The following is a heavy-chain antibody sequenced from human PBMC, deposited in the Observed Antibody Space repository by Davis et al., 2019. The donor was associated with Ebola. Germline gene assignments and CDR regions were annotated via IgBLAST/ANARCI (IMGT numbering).Heavy chain of an antibody. Sequence: SETLSLPCAVYGWSFSGYYWSWIRQPPGKGLEWLWEINHSRSTNYNPSLKSRVPISVDTSKNQFSLKLSSVTAADTAVYYCARVGVVVVPAAIHYYYGMDVWGQGTTVTVSS. CDR2: INHSRST. D-gene: IGHD2-2*01. CDR3: ARVGVVVVPAAIHYYYGMDV. V-gene: IGHV4-34*01. CDR1: GWSFSGYY. J-gene: IGHJ6*02.